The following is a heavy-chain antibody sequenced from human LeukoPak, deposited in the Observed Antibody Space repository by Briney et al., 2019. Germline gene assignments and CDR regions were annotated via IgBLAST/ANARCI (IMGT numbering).Heavy chain of an antibody. CDR3: ARDRFPRPYCGGDCYGLNY. Sequence: SVKVSCKASGGTFSSYAISWVRQAPGQGLEWMGGIIPIFGTANYAQKFQGRVTMTRDTSISTAYMELSRLRSDDTAVYYCARDRFPRPYCGGDCYGLNYWGQGTLVTVSS. CDR1: GGTFSSYA. D-gene: IGHD2-21*02. CDR2: IIPIFGTA. J-gene: IGHJ4*02. V-gene: IGHV1-69*05.